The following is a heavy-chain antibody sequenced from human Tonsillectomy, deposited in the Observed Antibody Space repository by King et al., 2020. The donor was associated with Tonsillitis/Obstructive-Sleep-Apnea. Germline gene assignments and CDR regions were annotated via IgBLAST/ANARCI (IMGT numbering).Heavy chain of an antibody. Sequence: VQLVESGGGLVQPGGSLRLSCAASGFTFSTYAMSWVRQAPGKGLEWVSAISGSGGSTYYTDSVKGRFTISRDNSKNTLYRQMNSLRAGDTAVYYCARGPPEVRGVVGWYGPWGRGTLVTVSS. J-gene: IGHJ5*02. D-gene: IGHD3-10*01. CDR3: ARGPPEVRGVVGWYGP. CDR2: ISGSGGST. V-gene: IGHV3-23*04. CDR1: GFTFSTYA.